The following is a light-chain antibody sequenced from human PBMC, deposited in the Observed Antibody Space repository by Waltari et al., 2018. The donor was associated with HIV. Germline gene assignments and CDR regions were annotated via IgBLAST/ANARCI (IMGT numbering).Light chain of an antibody. Sequence: QSALTQPPSASGSPGQSVTISCTGTSSDVGGYYYVSWYQQHPGKAPKLMIYEVSKRPSGVPDRFSGSKSGNTASLTVSGLQAEDEADYYCSSYAGSTPYVFGTGTKVTVL. V-gene: IGLV2-8*01. CDR2: EVS. CDR3: SSYAGSTPYV. CDR1: SSDVGGYYY. J-gene: IGLJ1*01.